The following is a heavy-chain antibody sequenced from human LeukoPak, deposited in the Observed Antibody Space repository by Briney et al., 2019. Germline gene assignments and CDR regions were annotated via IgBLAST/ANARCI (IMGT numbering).Heavy chain of an antibody. Sequence: SETLSLTCTVSGGSISSYYGSWGRQPPGKGLEWVGSIYYSGSTYYNPSLKSRVTISVDTSKIQFSLKLSSVTAADTAVYYCARDTLYYGDYPYYFDYWGQGTLVTVSS. CDR1: GGSISSYY. J-gene: IGHJ4*02. CDR3: ARDTLYYGDYPYYFDY. CDR2: IYYSGST. D-gene: IGHD4-17*01. V-gene: IGHV4-59*12.